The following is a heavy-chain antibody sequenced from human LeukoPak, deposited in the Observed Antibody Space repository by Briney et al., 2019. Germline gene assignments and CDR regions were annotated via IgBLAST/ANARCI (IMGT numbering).Heavy chain of an antibody. J-gene: IGHJ4*02. CDR3: AREGACSGSYCFDY. CDR1: GYTFTGYY. V-gene: IGHV1-2*02. CDR2: INPNSGGT. D-gene: IGHD3-10*02. Sequence: ASVKVSCKASGYTFTGYYMHWVRQAPGQGLEWMGWINPNSGGTNYAQKFQGRVTMTRDTSISTAYMELSRLRSDDTAVYYCAREGACSGSYCFDYWGQGTLVTVSS.